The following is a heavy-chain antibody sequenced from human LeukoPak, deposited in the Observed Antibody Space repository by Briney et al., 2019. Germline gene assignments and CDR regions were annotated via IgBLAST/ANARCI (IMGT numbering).Heavy chain of an antibody. CDR1: GFTFSSYG. J-gene: IGHJ6*03. CDR3: ARDPYSGSYGNYYYYFMDV. CDR2: IRYDGSYK. V-gene: IGHV3-30*02. D-gene: IGHD1-26*01. Sequence: PGGSLRLSCAASGFTFSSYGMYWVRQAPGRGLEWVAFIRYDGSYKYYADSVKGRFTISRDNAKNSLYLQMNSLRAEDTAVYYCARDPYSGSYGNYYYYFMDVWGKGTTVTISS.